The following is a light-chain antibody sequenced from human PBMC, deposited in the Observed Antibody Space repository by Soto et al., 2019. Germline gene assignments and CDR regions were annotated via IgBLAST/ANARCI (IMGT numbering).Light chain of an antibody. J-gene: IGLJ2*01. V-gene: IGLV2-8*01. CDR1: SSDVGGYNY. CDR2: EVS. Sequence: QSALTQPPPASGSPGQSVTISCTGTSSDVGGYNYVSWYRQHPGKAPKLMIYEVSKRPSGVPDRFSGSKSGNTASLTVSGLQAEDEADYYCSSYAGSNNWGVFGGGTKLTVL. CDR3: SSYAGSNNWGV.